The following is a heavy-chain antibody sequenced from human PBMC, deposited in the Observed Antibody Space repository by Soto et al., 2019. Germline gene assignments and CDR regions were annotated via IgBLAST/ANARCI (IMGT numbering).Heavy chain of an antibody. CDR3: ARGPLWFGELLPDY. V-gene: IGHV4-59*08. Sequence: SETLSLTCTFSGGSISSYYWSWIRQPPGKGLEWIGYIYYSGSTNYNPSLKSRVTISVDTSKNQFSLKLSSVTAADTAVYYCARGPLWFGELLPDYWGQGTLVTVSS. CDR1: GGSISSYY. CDR2: IYYSGST. D-gene: IGHD3-10*01. J-gene: IGHJ4*02.